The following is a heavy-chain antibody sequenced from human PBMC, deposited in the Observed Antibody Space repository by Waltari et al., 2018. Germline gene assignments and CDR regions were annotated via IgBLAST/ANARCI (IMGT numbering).Heavy chain of an antibody. CDR1: GGSISSHY. CDR2: IYYSGST. J-gene: IGHJ4*02. D-gene: IGHD3-3*01. CDR3: AGGFWSGYSPFDY. Sequence: QVQLQESGPGLVKPSETLSLTCTVSGGSISSHYWSWIRQPPGKGLEWIGYIYYSGSTNYNPSLRSRVTISVDTSKNQFSLKMSSVTAEDTAVYYCAGGFWSGYSPFDYWGQGTLVTVSS. V-gene: IGHV4-59*11.